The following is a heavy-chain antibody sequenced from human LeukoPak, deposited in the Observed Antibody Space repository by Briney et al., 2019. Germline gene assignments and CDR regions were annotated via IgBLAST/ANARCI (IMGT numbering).Heavy chain of an antibody. J-gene: IGHJ4*02. CDR2: ISYDGSNK. Sequence: PGRSLRLSCAASGFTFSTYGMHWVRQAPGKGLEWVAVISYDGSNKYYADPVKGRFPISRDNSKNTLYLQMNSLRAEDTAVYYCARDGFSYGSGWYFDYWGQGTLVTVSS. D-gene: IGHD5-18*01. CDR3: ARDGFSYGSGWYFDY. V-gene: IGHV3-30*03. CDR1: GFTFSTYG.